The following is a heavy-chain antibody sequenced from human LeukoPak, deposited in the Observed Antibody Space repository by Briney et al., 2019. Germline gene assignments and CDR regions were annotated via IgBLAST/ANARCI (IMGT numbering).Heavy chain of an antibody. CDR1: GGSISSSSYY. CDR2: VYYSGST. CDR3: ARLSTMGLTFDY. J-gene: IGHJ4*02. D-gene: IGHD3/OR15-3a*01. V-gene: IGHV4-39*01. Sequence: PSETLSLTCTVSGGSISSSSYYWGWIRQPPGKGLEWIGSVYYSGSTYYNPSLKSRVTISVDTSKNQFSLKLSSVTAADTAVYYCARLSTMGLTFDYWGQGTLVTVSS.